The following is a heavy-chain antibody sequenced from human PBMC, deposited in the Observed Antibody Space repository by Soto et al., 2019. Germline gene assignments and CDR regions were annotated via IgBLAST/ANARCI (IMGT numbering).Heavy chain of an antibody. D-gene: IGHD6-13*01. CDR1: GGSISSGGYY. CDR3: AREIAAAGGAGDAFDI. V-gene: IGHV4-31*03. Sequence: QVQLQESGPGLVKPSQTLSLTCTVSGGSISSGGYYWSWIRQHPGKGLEWIGYIYYSGSTYYNPSLKSRVTISVDTSKNQFSLKLSSVTAADTAVYYCAREIAAAGGAGDAFDIWGQGTMVTVSS. CDR2: IYYSGST. J-gene: IGHJ3*02.